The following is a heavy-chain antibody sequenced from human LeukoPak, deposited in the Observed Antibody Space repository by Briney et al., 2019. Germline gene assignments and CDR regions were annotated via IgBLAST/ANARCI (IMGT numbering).Heavy chain of an antibody. CDR1: GYTFTGYY. Sequence: ASVKVSCKASGYTFTGYYMHWVRQAPGRGLEWMGWINPNSGGTNYAQKFQGRVTMTRDTSISTAYMELSRLRSDDTAVYYCARGCSGGSCYSVYYYYGMDVWGQGTTVTVSS. CDR3: ARGCSGGSCYSVYYYYGMDV. CDR2: INPNSGGT. V-gene: IGHV1-2*02. J-gene: IGHJ6*02. D-gene: IGHD2-15*01.